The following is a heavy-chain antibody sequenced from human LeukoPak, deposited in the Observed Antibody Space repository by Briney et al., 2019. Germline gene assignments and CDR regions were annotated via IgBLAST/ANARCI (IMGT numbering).Heavy chain of an antibody. Sequence: SETLSLTCTVSGASISSESYYWTWIRQPAGKGLEWIGRIYNTGSTKYNPSLKSRVTISIDTSKNQFSLKLNSVTAADTAVYYCARVMAVSPDWFDPWGQGTLVTVSS. CDR2: IYNTGST. V-gene: IGHV4-61*02. D-gene: IGHD5-24*01. CDR1: GASISSESYY. J-gene: IGHJ5*02. CDR3: ARVMAVSPDWFDP.